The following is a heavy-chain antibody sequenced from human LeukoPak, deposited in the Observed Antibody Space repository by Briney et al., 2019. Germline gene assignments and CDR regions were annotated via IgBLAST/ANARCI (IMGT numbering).Heavy chain of an antibody. J-gene: IGHJ4*02. D-gene: IGHD3-9*01. CDR3: AGYDILTGYYRVLDY. CDR2: ISYDGSNK. V-gene: IGHV3-30*04. CDR1: GFTFSSYA. Sequence: GGSLRLSCAASGFTFSSYAMHWVRQAPGKGLEWVAVISYDGSNKYYADSVKGRFTISRDNSKNTLYLQMNSLRAEDTAVYYCAGYDILTGYYRVLDYWGQGTLVTVSS.